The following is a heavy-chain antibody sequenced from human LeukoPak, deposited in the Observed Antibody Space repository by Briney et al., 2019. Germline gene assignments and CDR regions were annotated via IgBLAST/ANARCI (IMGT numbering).Heavy chain of an antibody. Sequence: ASVNVSCKASGYTFTSYGITWVRQAPGHRLEWMGWINPYNGKTNYAQKVQGRFTMTTDTGTSTADMELRSLTSDDTAVYYCARAACGSISCSDYDFYDYTDVWGKGTTVTVSS. CDR2: INPYNGKT. D-gene: IGHD2-2*01. V-gene: IGHV1-18*01. CDR1: GYTFTSYG. CDR3: ARAACGSISCSDYDFYDYTDV. J-gene: IGHJ6*03.